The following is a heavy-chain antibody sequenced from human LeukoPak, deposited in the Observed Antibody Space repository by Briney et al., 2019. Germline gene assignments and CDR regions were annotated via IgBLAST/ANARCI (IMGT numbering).Heavy chain of an antibody. V-gene: IGHV3-74*01. CDR1: GFAFSSYW. Sequence: GGSLRLSCAASGFAFSSYWMHWVRQAPGKGLVWVSRISTDASSTTYADSVKGRFTISRDNAKDTLYLQMNSLRAEDTAVYYCTGHHQAYSRTYWGQGTLVTVSS. J-gene: IGHJ4*02. CDR3: TGHHQAYSRTY. D-gene: IGHD6-13*01. CDR2: ISTDASST.